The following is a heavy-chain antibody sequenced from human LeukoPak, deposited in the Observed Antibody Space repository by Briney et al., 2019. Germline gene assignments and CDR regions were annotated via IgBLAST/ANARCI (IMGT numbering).Heavy chain of an antibody. Sequence: GGSLRLSCAASGFTFSNYAMSWVRQAPGKGLEWVSSFSGSGGSTYYADSVKGRFTISRDNSKNTLYLQMNSLRAEDTAVYYCAKSSFSGRFFPFDYWGQGTLVTVSS. V-gene: IGHV3-23*01. CDR1: GFTFSNYA. J-gene: IGHJ4*02. CDR3: AKSSFSGRFFPFDY. D-gene: IGHD1-26*01. CDR2: FSGSGGST.